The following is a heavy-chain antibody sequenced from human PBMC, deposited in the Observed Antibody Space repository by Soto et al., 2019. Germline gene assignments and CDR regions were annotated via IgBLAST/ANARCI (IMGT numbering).Heavy chain of an antibody. D-gene: IGHD1-7*01. CDR1: GYTFTSYY. CDR3: ARDLSVRSGTTTFDP. J-gene: IGHJ5*02. CDR2: INPSGGST. V-gene: IGHV1-46*01. Sequence: ASVKLSCKASGYTFTSYYMHWVRQAPGQGLEWMGIINPSGGSTSYAQKFQGRVTMTRDTSTSTVYMELSSLRSEDTAVYYCARDLSVRSGTTTFDPWGQGTLVTVSS.